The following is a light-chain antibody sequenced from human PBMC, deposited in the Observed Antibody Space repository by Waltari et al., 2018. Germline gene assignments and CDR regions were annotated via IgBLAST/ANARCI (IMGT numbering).Light chain of an antibody. CDR1: QGIGED. V-gene: IGKV1-6*02. J-gene: IGKJ1*01. CDR2: AAS. CDR3: LQDYSYPLT. Sequence: QMTQSPSSLSASVGDRVTITCRASQGIGEDLGWYQQRPGKAPKLLIYAASTLQTGVPSRFSGSGSGTDFTLTISSLQSEDFATYYCLQDYSYPLTFGQGTKVEI.